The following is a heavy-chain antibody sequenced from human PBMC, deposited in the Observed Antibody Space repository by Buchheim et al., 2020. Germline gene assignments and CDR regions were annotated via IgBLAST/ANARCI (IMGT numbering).Heavy chain of an antibody. D-gene: IGHD3-22*01. Sequence: EVQLVESGGGLVKPGGSLRLSCAASGFSFSNYSMNWVRQAPGKGLEWVSSISSYSSYMYYADSVKGRFTISRDNAKNSLYLHMNSLSVGDTAVYFCVGDPDSSGSGDYWGQGT. J-gene: IGHJ4*02. CDR2: ISSYSSYM. CDR3: VGDPDSSGSGDY. CDR1: GFSFSNYS. V-gene: IGHV3-21*01.